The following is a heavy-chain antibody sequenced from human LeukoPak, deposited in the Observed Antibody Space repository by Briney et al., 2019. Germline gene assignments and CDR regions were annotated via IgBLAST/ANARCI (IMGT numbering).Heavy chain of an antibody. CDR3: AREIGRYYYGSGSPNY. CDR2: INPSSGGT. Sequence: ASVKVSCKASGYTFTGYYMHLVRQAPGQGLEWMGWINPSSGGTNYAQKFQGSVTMTRDTSISTAYMELSRLRSDDTAVYYCAREIGRYYYGSGSPNYWGQGTLVTVSS. V-gene: IGHV1-2*02. D-gene: IGHD3-10*01. CDR1: GYTFTGYY. J-gene: IGHJ4*02.